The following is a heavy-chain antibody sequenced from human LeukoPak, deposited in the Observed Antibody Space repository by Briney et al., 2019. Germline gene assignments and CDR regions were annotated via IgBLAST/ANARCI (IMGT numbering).Heavy chain of an antibody. D-gene: IGHD3-10*01. V-gene: IGHV1-69*05. J-gene: IGHJ5*02. CDR2: IIPIFGTA. CDR1: GGTFSSYA. CDR3: ARGPPPFGWFDP. Sequence: SVKVSCKASGGTFSSYAISWVRQAPGQGLEWMGGIIPIFGTANYAQKFQGRVTITTDESTSTAYMELSSLRSEDTAVYYCARGPPPFGWFDPWGQGTLVTVSS.